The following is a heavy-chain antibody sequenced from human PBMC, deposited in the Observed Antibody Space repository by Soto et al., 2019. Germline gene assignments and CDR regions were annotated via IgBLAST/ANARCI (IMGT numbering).Heavy chain of an antibody. CDR2: ISGSGGST. CDR3: AKSPLRFLEWLPDAFDI. V-gene: IGHV3-23*01. D-gene: IGHD3-3*01. CDR1: GFTFSSYA. Sequence: GGSLRLSCAASGFTFSSYAMSWVRQAPGKGLEWVSAISGSGGSTYYADSVKGRFTISRDNSKNTLYLQMNSLRAEDTAVYYCAKSPLRFLEWLPDAFDIWGQGTMVTVSS. J-gene: IGHJ3*02.